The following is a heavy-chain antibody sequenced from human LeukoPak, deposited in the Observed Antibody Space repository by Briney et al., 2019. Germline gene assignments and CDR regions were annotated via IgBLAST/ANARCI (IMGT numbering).Heavy chain of an antibody. CDR3: ARGFFASGWAY. J-gene: IGHJ4*02. CDR2: TYYTSKWKN. V-gene: IGHV6-1*01. CDR1: VDRVSSNSAG. Sequence: SQTLSLTCAISVDRVSSNSAGWNWIRQSPSRGLEWLGRTYYTSKWKNEYAEAVKSRITISPDTSKNQFSLQINSVTPEDTAVYYCARGFFASGWAYGGQGTLVTVSS. D-gene: IGHD6-19*01.